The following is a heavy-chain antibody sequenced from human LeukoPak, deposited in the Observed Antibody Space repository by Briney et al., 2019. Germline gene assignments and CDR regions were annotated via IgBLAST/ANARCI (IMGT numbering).Heavy chain of an antibody. J-gene: IGHJ6*03. V-gene: IGHV1-46*01. D-gene: IGHD2-15*01. Sequence: ASVKVSCKASGYTFTGYYMHWVRQAPGQGLEWMGIINPSGGSTSYAQKFQGRVTMTRDMSTSTVYMELSSLRSEDTAVYYCARAINASLGYCSGGSCYSYYYMDVWGKGTTVTVSS. CDR2: INPSGGST. CDR1: GYTFTGYY. CDR3: ARAINASLGYCSGGSCYSYYYMDV.